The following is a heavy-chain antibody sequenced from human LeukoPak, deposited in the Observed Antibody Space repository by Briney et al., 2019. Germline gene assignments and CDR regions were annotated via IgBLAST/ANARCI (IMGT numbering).Heavy chain of an antibody. CDR2: IKQDGSEK. CDR1: GFTFSSYW. Sequence: QTGGSLRLSCAASGFTFSSYWMSWVRQAPGKGLEWVANIKQDGSEKHYVDSVKGRFTISRDNAKNSLYLQMNSLRAEDTAVYYCARADGVGVVTPYFQHWGQGTLVTVS. CDR3: ARADGVGVVTPYFQH. V-gene: IGHV3-7*01. J-gene: IGHJ1*01. D-gene: IGHD4-23*01.